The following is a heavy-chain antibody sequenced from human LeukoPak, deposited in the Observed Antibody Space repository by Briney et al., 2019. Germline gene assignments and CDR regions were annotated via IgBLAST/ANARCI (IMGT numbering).Heavy chain of an antibody. J-gene: IGHJ4*02. D-gene: IGHD6-13*01. Sequence: EASVKVSCKASGYTFSNSGISWVRQAPGQGLEWMGWISTYSGTTNYAHNLQGRLTMTTDTSTSTAYMELRNLKSDDTAVYYCARSAESSSWVEFDYWGQGTLVTVSS. CDR3: ARSAESSSWVEFDY. CDR2: ISTYSGTT. V-gene: IGHV1-18*01. CDR1: GYTFSNSG.